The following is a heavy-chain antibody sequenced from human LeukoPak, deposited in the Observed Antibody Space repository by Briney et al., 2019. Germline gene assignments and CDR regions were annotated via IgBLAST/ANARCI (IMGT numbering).Heavy chain of an antibody. CDR3: ARGRSSTSFFDC. D-gene: IGHD2-2*01. J-gene: IGHJ4*02. V-gene: IGHV3-66*01. CDR2: LYSGGSA. CDR1: GFTVNSNH. Sequence: GGSLRLSCAASGFTVNSNHMGWVRQAPGKGLEWVSVLYSGGSAYYADSVNDRFAISGDNYKNTLYLQMNSLRAEDTAVYYCARGRSSTSFFDCWGQGTLVTVSS.